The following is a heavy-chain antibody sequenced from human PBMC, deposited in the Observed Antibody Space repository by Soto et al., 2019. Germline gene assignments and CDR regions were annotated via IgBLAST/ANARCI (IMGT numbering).Heavy chain of an antibody. CDR2: IYYSGST. Sequence: SETLSLTCTVSGGSISSYYWSWIRQPPGKGLEWIGYIYYSGSTNYNPSLKSRVSISVDTSKNQFSLKLSSVTAANTAVYYCARSNAYNDVWSGYFDYWGQGTLVTVS. CDR3: ARSNAYNDVWSGYFDY. CDR1: GGSISSYY. J-gene: IGHJ4*02. D-gene: IGHD3-3*01. V-gene: IGHV4-59*01.